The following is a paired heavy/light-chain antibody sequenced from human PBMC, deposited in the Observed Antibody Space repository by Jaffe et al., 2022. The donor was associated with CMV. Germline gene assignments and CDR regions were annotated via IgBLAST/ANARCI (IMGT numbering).Light chain of an antibody. V-gene: IGKV3-11*01. J-gene: IGKJ2*01. Sequence: EIVLTQSPATLSLSPGERATLSCRASQSVSKYLGWYQQKPGQAPTLLIYDASNRATGIPARFSGSGSGTDFTLTISSLEPEDFAVYYCQHRSNWPPYTFGQGTKLEIK. CDR2: DAS. CDR3: QHRSNWPPYT. CDR1: QSVSKY.
Heavy chain of an antibody. CDR2: MTNFGSNR. Sequence: EMQLVESGGGLVQPGGSLRLSCAASGFTFSSYEMNWVRQAPGKGLEWVSYMTNFGSNRYYADSVKGRFTISRDNPKNSLYLQMNSLRAEDTAVYYCAREGVGSNSKGPYYYMDVWGKGTTVTVS. D-gene: IGHD6-13*01. CDR1: GFTFSSYE. J-gene: IGHJ6*03. CDR3: AREGVGSNSKGPYYYMDV. V-gene: IGHV3-48*03.